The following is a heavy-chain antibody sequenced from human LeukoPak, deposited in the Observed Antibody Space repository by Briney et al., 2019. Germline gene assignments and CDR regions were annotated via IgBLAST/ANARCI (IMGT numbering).Heavy chain of an antibody. CDR3: ARPPGDY. CDR1: GFTFSTYG. J-gene: IGHJ4*02. V-gene: IGHV3-7*01. CDR2: IKQDGSEK. Sequence: GGSLRLSCAASGFTFSTYGMSWVRQAPGKGLEWVADIKQDGSEKYYVDSVKGRFTISRDNAKNSLFLQMNSLRAEDTAVYYCARPPGDYWGQGTLVTVSS. D-gene: IGHD1-26*01.